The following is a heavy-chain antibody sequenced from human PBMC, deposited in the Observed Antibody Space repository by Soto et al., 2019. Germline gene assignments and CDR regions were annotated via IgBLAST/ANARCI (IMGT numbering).Heavy chain of an antibody. V-gene: IGHV3-7*01. Sequence: EVQLVESGGGLVQPGGSLRLACAASGFSFSSSWMSWVRQAPGKGLEWVGNINEDGSVKNYADSMKGRFTLSRDNAKNSLYVQLNSLRDEDTAIYYCARDPHFSAFDIWGQGTKVTVSS. J-gene: IGHJ3*02. CDR1: GFSFSSSW. CDR2: INEDGSVK. CDR3: ARDPHFSAFDI.